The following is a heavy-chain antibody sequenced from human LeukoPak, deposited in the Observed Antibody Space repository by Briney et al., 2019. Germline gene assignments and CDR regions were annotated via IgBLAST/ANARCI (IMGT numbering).Heavy chain of an antibody. CDR1: GSRFTSYW. J-gene: IGHJ4*02. CDR2: IYPGDSDT. CDR3: ARHDLGYCSSTSCPKSIDY. Sequence: GASLKISFKGSGSRFTSYWIGWARQLPGKGLEWMGIIYPGDSDTRYSPSFQGQVTISADKSISTAYLQWSSLKASYTAMYYCARHDLGYCSSTSCPKSIDYWGQGTLVTVSS. D-gene: IGHD2-2*01. V-gene: IGHV5-51*01.